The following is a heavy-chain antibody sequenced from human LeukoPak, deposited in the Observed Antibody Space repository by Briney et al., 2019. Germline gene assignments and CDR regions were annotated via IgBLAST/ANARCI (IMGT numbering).Heavy chain of an antibody. CDR1: GFTFSRYE. CDR3: ARDLGMTDGDYVSYFDY. Sequence: AGGSLRLSCAASGFTFSRYELNWVRQAPGKGREWVSYISSSGSIIYYADSVKGRFTISRDNAKTSLYLQMNSLRAEDTALYYCARDLGMTDGDYVSYFDYWGQGTLVTVSS. J-gene: IGHJ4*02. D-gene: IGHD4-17*01. V-gene: IGHV3-48*03. CDR2: ISSSGSII.